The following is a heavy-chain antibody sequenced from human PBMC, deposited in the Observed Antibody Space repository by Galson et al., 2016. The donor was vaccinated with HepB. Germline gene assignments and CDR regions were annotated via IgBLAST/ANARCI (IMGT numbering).Heavy chain of an antibody. CDR3: ARSSFGVSNP. V-gene: IGHV1-18*01. CDR1: GYPYISYG. Sequence: SVKVSCKASGYPYISYGINWVRQAPGQGLEWMGWMSASNGNTDNAQKFHGRVTMTTDTFTNTAYMELRSLRSDDTAMYYCARSSFGVSNPWGQGTLVTVSS. J-gene: IGHJ5*02. D-gene: IGHD3-3*01. CDR2: MSASNGNT.